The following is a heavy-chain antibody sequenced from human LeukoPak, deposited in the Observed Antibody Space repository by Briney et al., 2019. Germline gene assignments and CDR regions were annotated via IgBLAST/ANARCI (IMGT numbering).Heavy chain of an antibody. CDR1: GGTFSSYA. D-gene: IGHD4-17*01. CDR3: TRSSTVTPGEGGSWFDP. V-gene: IGHV1-69*05. Sequence: SVKVSCKASGGTFSSYAISWVRQAPGQGLEWMGGIIPIFGTANYAQKFQGRVTITTDESTSTAYMELSSLRSEDTAVYYCTRSSTVTPGEGGSWFDPWGQGTLVTVSS. J-gene: IGHJ5*02. CDR2: IIPIFGTA.